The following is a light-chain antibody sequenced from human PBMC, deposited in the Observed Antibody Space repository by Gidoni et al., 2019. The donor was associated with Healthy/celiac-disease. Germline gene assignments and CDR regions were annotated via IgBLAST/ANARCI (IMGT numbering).Light chain of an antibody. CDR3: QTWGTGMGV. CDR2: LNSDGSH. Sequence: QLVLTQSPSASASLGASVKLTCTLSSWHSSYAIAWHQQQPEKGPRYLMKLNSDGSHSKGDGIPDRFSGSSSGAERYLTISSLQSEDEADYYCQTWGTGMGVLGGGTKLTVL. CDR1: SWHSSYA. V-gene: IGLV4-69*01. J-gene: IGLJ3*02.